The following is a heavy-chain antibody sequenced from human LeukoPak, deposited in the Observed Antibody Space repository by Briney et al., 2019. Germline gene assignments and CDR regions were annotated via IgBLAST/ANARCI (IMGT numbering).Heavy chain of an antibody. V-gene: IGHV1-46*01. CDR1: EYSFTTYY. J-gene: IGHJ5*02. Sequence: VASVKVSCKASEYSFTTYYIHWVRQAPGQGLEWMGIINPSGGSTSYAQKFQGRVTMTRDTSTSTVYMELSSLRSEDTAVYYCARGTSGWFDPWGQGTLVTVSS. CDR2: INPSGGST. D-gene: IGHD2-8*01. CDR3: ARGTSGWFDP.